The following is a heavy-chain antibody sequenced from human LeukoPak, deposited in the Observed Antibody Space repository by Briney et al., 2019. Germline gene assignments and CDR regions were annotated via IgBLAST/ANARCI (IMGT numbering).Heavy chain of an antibody. CDR1: GYTFTAYY. D-gene: IGHD3-16*02. J-gene: IGHJ4*02. Sequence: ASVKVSCKASGYTFTAYYMHWVRQAPGQGLEWMGRINPNSGGTNYAQKFQGRVTMTRDTSISTAYMELSRLRSDDTAVYYCARDPFTFGGVIPKIYFDFWGQGTLVTVSS. CDR2: INPNSGGT. V-gene: IGHV1-2*06. CDR3: ARDPFTFGGVIPKIYFDF.